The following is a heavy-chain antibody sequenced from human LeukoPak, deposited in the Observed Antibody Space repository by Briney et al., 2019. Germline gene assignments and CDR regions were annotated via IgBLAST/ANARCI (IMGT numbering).Heavy chain of an antibody. D-gene: IGHD4-17*01. CDR3: TTDYGSDD. CDR1: GFTFSNND. CDR2: ISYDGGEK. Sequence: GGSLRLSCAASGFTFSNNDMHWVRQAPGKGLEWVAIISYDGGEKYYGDSVKGRFTISRDNSKNTLYLQMNSLKTEDTAVYYCTTDYGSDDWGQGTLVTVSS. V-gene: IGHV3-30*03. J-gene: IGHJ4*02.